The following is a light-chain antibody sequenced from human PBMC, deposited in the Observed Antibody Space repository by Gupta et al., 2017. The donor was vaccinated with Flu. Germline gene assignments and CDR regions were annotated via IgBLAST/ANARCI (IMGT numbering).Light chain of an antibody. CDR1: KLSEKY. CDR2: EDH. Sequence: YDLIQPPSMSVSPGQTASITCSGDKLSEKYVSWYQQKSGQPPMLVIFEDHKRPSGIPERFSGSNSGITATLTLSETQAVDEDDYYCHVGDGTGVFGGGTKVAVL. V-gene: IGLV3-1*01. J-gene: IGLJ1*01. CDR3: HVGDGTGV.